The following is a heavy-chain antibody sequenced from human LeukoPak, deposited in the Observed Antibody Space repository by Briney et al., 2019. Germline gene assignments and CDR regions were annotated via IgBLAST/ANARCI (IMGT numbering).Heavy chain of an antibody. CDR1: GGSISSTNW. D-gene: IGHD2-2*01. Sequence: NSSETLSLTCGVSGGSISSTNWWSWVRQPPGQGLEWIGEISLRGLTNYNPSLKSRVTMSLDKSKNLLSLNLTSVTAADTAVYYCSRESRAFCPVGYWGQGTLVTVSS. J-gene: IGHJ4*02. V-gene: IGHV4-4*02. CDR2: ISLRGLT. CDR3: SRESRAFCPVGY.